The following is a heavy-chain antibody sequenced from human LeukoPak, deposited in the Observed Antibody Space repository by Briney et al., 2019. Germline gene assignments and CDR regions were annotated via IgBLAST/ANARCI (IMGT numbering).Heavy chain of an antibody. J-gene: IGHJ4*02. V-gene: IGHV3-23*01. D-gene: IGHD1-26*01. Sequence: GGSLRLSCAASGFTFSSYAMSWVRQAPGKGLEWVSAISGSGGSTYYADSVKGRFTISRDNSENTLYLQMNSLRAEDTAVYYCAKDGGSYYYFDYWGQGTLVTVSS. CDR2: ISGSGGST. CDR1: GFTFSSYA. CDR3: AKDGGSYYYFDY.